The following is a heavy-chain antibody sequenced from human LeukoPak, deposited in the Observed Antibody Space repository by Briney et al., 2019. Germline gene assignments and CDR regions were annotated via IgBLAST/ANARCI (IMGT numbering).Heavy chain of an antibody. D-gene: IGHD4-17*01. J-gene: IGHJ4*02. V-gene: IGHV4-4*07. Sequence: SETLSLTCTVSGDSISIYYWSWFRQPAGKGLEWIGRIYSSGSANYNPSLKNRVNMSVDTSKHQFSLNLTSVTAADTAVYYCARTRGGDYAHFDYWGQGTLVTVS. CDR3: ARTRGGDYAHFDY. CDR1: GDSISIYY. CDR2: IYSSGSA.